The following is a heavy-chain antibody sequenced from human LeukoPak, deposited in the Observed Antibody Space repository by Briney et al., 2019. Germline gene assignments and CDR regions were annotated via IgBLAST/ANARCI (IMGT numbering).Heavy chain of an antibody. CDR1: GYTFTSYG. J-gene: IGHJ4*02. CDR2: ISAYNGNT. D-gene: IGHD1-26*01. CDR3: AREYIVGATIYYFDY. V-gene: IGHV1-18*01. Sequence: GASVKVSCKASGYTFTSYGISWVRQAPGQGLEWMEWISAYNGNTNYAQKLQGRVTMTTDTSTSTAYMELRSLRSDDTAVYYCAREYIVGATIYYFDYWGQGTLVTVSS.